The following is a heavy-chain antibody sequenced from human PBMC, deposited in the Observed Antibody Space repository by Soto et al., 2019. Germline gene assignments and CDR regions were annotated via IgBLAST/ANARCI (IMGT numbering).Heavy chain of an antibody. CDR2: IIPIFGTA. J-gene: IGHJ1*01. V-gene: IGHV1-69*12. CDR3: ATRYYYDSSGYHPAEYFQH. CDR1: GGTFSSYA. D-gene: IGHD3-22*01. Sequence: QVQLVQSGAEVKKPGSSVKVSCKASGGTFSSYAISWVRQAPGQGLEWMGGIIPIFGTANYAQKFQGRVTITADESTSTAYMELSSLRSEDTAVYYCATRYYYDSSGYHPAEYFQHWGQGTLVTVSS.